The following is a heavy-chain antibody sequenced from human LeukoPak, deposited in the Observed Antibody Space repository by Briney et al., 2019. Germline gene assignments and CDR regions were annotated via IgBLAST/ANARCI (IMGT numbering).Heavy chain of an antibody. Sequence: SETLSLTCAASGYSISSGYYWGWIRQPPGKGLEWIGSIYHSGSTYYNPSLKSRVTISVDTSKNRFSLKLSSVTAADTAVYYCARPQPGGSGSYYFDYWGQGTLVTVSS. V-gene: IGHV4-38-2*01. CDR1: GYSISSGYY. CDR2: IYHSGST. CDR3: ARPQPGGSGSYYFDY. J-gene: IGHJ4*02. D-gene: IGHD1-26*01.